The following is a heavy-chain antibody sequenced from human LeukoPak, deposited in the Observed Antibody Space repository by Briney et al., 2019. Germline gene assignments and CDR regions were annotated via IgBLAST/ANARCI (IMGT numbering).Heavy chain of an antibody. D-gene: IGHD2-2*01. CDR3: ARIPSTSDYFDY. Sequence: SETLSLTCAVYGGSFSGYYWSWIRQPPGKGLEWIGYIYYSGSTYYNPSLKSRVTISVDTSKNQFSLKLSSVTAADTAVYYCARIPSTSDYFDYWGQGTLVTVSS. J-gene: IGHJ4*02. CDR2: IYYSGST. CDR1: GGSFSGYY. V-gene: IGHV4-30-4*08.